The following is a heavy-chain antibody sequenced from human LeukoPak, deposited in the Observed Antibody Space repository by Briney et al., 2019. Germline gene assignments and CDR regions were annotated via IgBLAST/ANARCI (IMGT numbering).Heavy chain of an antibody. CDR1: GFTFSSYA. J-gene: IGHJ4*02. Sequence: PGGSLRLSCAASGFTFSSYAMSWVSQAPGKGLEWVSAISGSGGSTYYADSVKGRFTISRDNSKNTLYLQMNSLRAEDTAVYYCAKDQDYDILTGYLGSLDYWGQGTLVTVSS. CDR2: ISGSGGST. V-gene: IGHV3-23*01. D-gene: IGHD3-9*01. CDR3: AKDQDYDILTGYLGSLDY.